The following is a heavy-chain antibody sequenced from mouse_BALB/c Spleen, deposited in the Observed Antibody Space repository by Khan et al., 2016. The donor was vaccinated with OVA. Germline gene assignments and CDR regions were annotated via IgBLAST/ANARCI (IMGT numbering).Heavy chain of an antibody. D-gene: IGHD1-1*01. CDR1: GYTFTEYT. CDR3: ARGNYYGSSSWFAY. CDR2: INPNNGYT. V-gene: IGHV1-18*01. J-gene: IGHJ3*01. Sequence: VQLQQSGPELVKPGASVKISCKTSGYTFTEYTMHWVKESHGKSLEWIGGINPNNGYTTYNQTFKGKATLTADKTSSTAYMELRSLTSEDAAVYYYARGNYYGSSSWFAYWGQGTLVTVSA.